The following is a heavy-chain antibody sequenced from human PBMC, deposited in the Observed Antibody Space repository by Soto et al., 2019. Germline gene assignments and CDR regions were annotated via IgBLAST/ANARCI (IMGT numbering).Heavy chain of an antibody. CDR3: AREGRGGYSGYDYAGWFDP. V-gene: IGHV4-31*03. D-gene: IGHD5-12*01. CDR2: IYYSGST. CDR1: GGSISSGGYY. J-gene: IGHJ5*02. Sequence: QVQLQESGPGLVKPSQTLSLTCTVSGGSISSGGYYWSWIRQHPGKGLEWIGYIYYSGSTYYNPSLKSRVTKSVDTSKNQFSLKLSSVTAADTAVYYCAREGRGGYSGYDYAGWFDPWGQGTLVTVSS.